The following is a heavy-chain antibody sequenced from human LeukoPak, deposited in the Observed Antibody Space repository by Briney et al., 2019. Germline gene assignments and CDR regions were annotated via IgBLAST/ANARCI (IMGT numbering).Heavy chain of an antibody. CDR2: ISGNGGDT. D-gene: IGHD2-2*01. Sequence: GGSLRLSCAASGFTFSSYSMSWVRQAPGKGLEWVSVISGNGGDTFYADSVKGRFTISRDNSKHTLYLQMNSLRAEDTAVYYCARDRHQGAFDMWGQGTMVIVSS. CDR3: ARDRHQGAFDM. CDR1: GFTFSSYS. V-gene: IGHV3-23*01. J-gene: IGHJ3*02.